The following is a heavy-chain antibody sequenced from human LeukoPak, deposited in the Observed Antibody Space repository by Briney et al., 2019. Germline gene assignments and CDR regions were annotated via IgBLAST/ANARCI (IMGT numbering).Heavy chain of an antibody. D-gene: IGHD3-3*01. CDR3: ARDGMGYDFWSGYYLNWFDP. J-gene: IGHJ5*02. CDR2: IWYDGSNK. V-gene: IGHV3-33*01. Sequence: QPGGSLRLSCAASGFTFSSYGMHWVRQAPGKGLEWVAVIWYDGSNKYYADSVKGRFTISRDNSKNTLYLQMNSLRAEDTAVYYCARDGMGYDFWSGYYLNWFDPWGQGTLVTVSS. CDR1: GFTFSSYG.